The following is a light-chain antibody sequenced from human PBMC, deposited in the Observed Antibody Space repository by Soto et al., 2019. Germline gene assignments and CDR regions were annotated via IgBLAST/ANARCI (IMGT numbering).Light chain of an antibody. CDR2: LGS. Sequence: IVMTQSPLSLPVTPGQPASISFRSSHSLLHSNGYNYLDWYLQKPGQSPQLLIYLGSNRASGVPDRFSGSGSGTFFTLTISRVEAEDIGVYYCMQAVQTVPITFGQGTRLEIK. CDR1: HSLLHSNGYNY. V-gene: IGKV2-28*01. J-gene: IGKJ5*01. CDR3: MQAVQTVPIT.